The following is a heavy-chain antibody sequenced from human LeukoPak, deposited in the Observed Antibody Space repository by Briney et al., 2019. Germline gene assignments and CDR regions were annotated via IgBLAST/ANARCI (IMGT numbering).Heavy chain of an antibody. Sequence: SETLSLTCPVYTGSFSAFHWNWIRQSPAKGLDWLGEMKQSGTPRYNPSLQSRVTISVDKSKNQFSLNVRSVTAADTAVYYCASRPFLYGFRTYFDNWAQGTLVTVSS. D-gene: IGHD3-10*01. CDR2: MKQSGTP. CDR3: ASRPFLYGFRTYFDN. J-gene: IGHJ4*02. V-gene: IGHV4-34*01. CDR1: TGSFSAFH.